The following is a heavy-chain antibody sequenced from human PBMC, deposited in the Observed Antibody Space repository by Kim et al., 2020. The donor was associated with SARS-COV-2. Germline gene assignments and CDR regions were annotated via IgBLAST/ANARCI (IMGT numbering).Heavy chain of an antibody. Sequence: GGSLRLSCAASGFTFDDYAMHWVRQAPGKGLEWVSGISWNSGSIGYADSVKGRFTISRDNAKNSLYLQMNSLRAEDTALYYCAKDMGSSWYDWWGQGTLVTVSS. CDR1: GFTFDDYA. V-gene: IGHV3-9*01. CDR2: ISWNSGSI. J-gene: IGHJ4*02. CDR3: AKDMGSSWYDW. D-gene: IGHD6-13*01.